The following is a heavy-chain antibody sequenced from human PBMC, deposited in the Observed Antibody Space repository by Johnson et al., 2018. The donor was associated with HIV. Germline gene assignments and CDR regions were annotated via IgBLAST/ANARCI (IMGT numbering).Heavy chain of an antibody. Sequence: QVQLVESGGGVVQPGRSLTLSCAASGFTFTSFSMHWVRQTPGKGLEWVAVILYDGTVEKYADSVKGRFTISRDNSNNTVSLQMTSRIPEDTAVYYCALTDYGDYPQRVPDAFAVWGQGTMVTVSS. J-gene: IGHJ3*01. CDR1: GFTFTSFS. CDR3: ALTDYGDYPQRVPDAFAV. D-gene: IGHD4-17*01. CDR2: ILYDGTVE. V-gene: IGHV3-30*04.